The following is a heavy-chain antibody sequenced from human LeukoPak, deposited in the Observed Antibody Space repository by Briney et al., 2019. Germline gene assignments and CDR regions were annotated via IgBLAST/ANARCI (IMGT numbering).Heavy chain of an antibody. D-gene: IGHD3-9*01. J-gene: IGHJ4*02. CDR2: INPNSGGT. V-gene: IGHV1-2*02. CDR3: ARGGSVRYFDWLAGF. CDR1: GYTFTGYY. Sequence: ASVKVSCKASGYTFTGYYMHWVRQAPGQGLEWMGWINPNSGGTNYAQKFQGRVTMTRDTSISTAYMELSRLRSDDTAVYYCARGGSVRYFDWLAGFWGQGTLVTVSS.